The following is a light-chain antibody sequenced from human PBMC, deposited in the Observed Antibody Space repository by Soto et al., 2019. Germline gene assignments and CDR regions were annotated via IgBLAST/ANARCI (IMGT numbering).Light chain of an antibody. V-gene: IGKV1-27*01. Sequence: DIQMTQSPSSLSASVGGRVTITCRASQGISDFLAWYQQKPGKVPKLLIYSASTLQSGVPSRFSGSGSGTHFTLTISSLQPEDVATYYCHKYNSAPWTFGQGTKVEIK. CDR2: SAS. J-gene: IGKJ1*01. CDR3: HKYNSAPWT. CDR1: QGISDF.